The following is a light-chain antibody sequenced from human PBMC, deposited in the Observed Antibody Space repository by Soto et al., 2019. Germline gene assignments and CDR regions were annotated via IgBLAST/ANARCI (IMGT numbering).Light chain of an antibody. J-gene: IGKJ4*01. Sequence: VLTQTPGTLSLSPGDRATLSCRASQSVNSVYLAWYQQRPGQAPRLLIHGASSRATGTPDRFSGGGSGTDFTLTINRLEPEDFEVYYCQQYGTSHLTLGGGTKVDIK. CDR3: QQYGTSHLT. CDR2: GAS. CDR1: QSVNSVY. V-gene: IGKV3-20*01.